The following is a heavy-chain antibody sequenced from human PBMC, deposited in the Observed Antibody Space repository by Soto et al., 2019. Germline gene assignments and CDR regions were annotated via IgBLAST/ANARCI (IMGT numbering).Heavy chain of an antibody. CDR2: IYYTGVT. Sequence: TETLALTFTVSAGSVNNLYWSWIRQPPGKGLEWIAYIYYTGVTSLYNPSLKSRATISIDTSKNQVFLNLRSVTAADTAIYYCAIHAVIAKFQNGQAVWGQGTTVTVSS. J-gene: IGHJ6*02. CDR1: AGSVNNLY. CDR3: AIHAVIAKFQNGQAV. V-gene: IGHV4-59*08.